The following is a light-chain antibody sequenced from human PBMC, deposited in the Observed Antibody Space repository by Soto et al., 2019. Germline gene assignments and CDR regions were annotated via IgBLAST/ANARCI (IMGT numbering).Light chain of an antibody. CDR3: QQYNNWPIT. J-gene: IGKJ5*01. Sequence: ELVMTQSPATLSVSPGARATLSCRASQSVSRNVAWYQQKPGQAPSLLIYGASTRATGTPARFSVISYGTEGNLNLCSLQSEDGQIDYGQQYNNWPITFGQGTRLDIK. CDR1: QSVSRN. CDR2: GAS. V-gene: IGKV3-15*01.